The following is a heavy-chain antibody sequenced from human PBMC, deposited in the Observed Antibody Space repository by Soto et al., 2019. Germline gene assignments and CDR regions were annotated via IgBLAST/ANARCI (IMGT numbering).Heavy chain of an antibody. Sequence: GGSLRLSCGASGFTFSTYSMNWVRQAPGKGLEWVSSITTSSTNIYYADSVKGRFTLSRDNSKNSLYLQMNSLRAEDTAVYYCARSARGFYYGKLDDWGQGTPVTVSS. CDR1: GFTFSTYS. CDR3: ARSARGFYYGKLDD. J-gene: IGHJ4*02. V-gene: IGHV3-21*01. D-gene: IGHD3-10*01. CDR2: ITTSSTNI.